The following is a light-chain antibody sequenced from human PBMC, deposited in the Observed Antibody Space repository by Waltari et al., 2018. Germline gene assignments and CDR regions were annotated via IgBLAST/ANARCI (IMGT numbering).Light chain of an antibody. CDR1: QSISKY. V-gene: IGKV3-20*01. Sequence: EIVLTQSPGTLSLSPGERATLSCRASQSISKYLAWYQQKPGQAPRLLIYHASSRAAGIPDRFSGSGYGTDFSLTSSRLEPKDFAVYYCQHYESLPVTFGQGTKVEIK. CDR3: QHYESLPVT. CDR2: HAS. J-gene: IGKJ1*01.